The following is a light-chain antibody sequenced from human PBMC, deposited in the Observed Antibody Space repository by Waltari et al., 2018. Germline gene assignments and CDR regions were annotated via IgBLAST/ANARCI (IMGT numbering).Light chain of an antibody. CDR3: QQSYSTPAT. Sequence: DIQMTQSPSSLSASVGDRVTITCRASQTIASYLNWYQQKPGKAPKLLIYGASSLQSGVPSRFSGSVSGTDSTLTISSLQPEDFATYYCQQSYSTPATFGQGTKLEMK. V-gene: IGKV1-39*01. J-gene: IGKJ2*01. CDR2: GAS. CDR1: QTIASY.